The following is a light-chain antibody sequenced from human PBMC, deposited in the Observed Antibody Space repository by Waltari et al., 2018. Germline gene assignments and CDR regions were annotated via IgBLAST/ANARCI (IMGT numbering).Light chain of an antibody. Sequence: DIQMTQSPSTLSASVGDRVTIPCRASQSITTWLAWYQHKPGKAPKLLIDKASSLESGVPSRFSVSGSGTEFTLTISSLQPDDFATYYCQQYNSYSGTFGQGTKVEIK. V-gene: IGKV1-5*03. CDR3: QQYNSYSGT. CDR1: QSITTW. CDR2: KAS. J-gene: IGKJ1*01.